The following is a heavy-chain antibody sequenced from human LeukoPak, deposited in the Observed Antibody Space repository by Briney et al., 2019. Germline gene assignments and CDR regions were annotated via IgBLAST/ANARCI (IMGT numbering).Heavy chain of an antibody. V-gene: IGHV3-23*01. J-gene: IGHJ4*02. CDR1: GFTFSSYA. Sequence: PGGSLRLSCAASGFTFSSYAMSWVRQAPGKGLEWVSAISGSGGSTYYADSVKGRLTISRDNSKNTLYLQMKSLRAEDTAVYYCAKGPSVYGAGSYSHDYWGQGTLVTVSS. CDR2: ISGSGGST. CDR3: AKGPSVYGAGSYSHDY. D-gene: IGHD3-10*01.